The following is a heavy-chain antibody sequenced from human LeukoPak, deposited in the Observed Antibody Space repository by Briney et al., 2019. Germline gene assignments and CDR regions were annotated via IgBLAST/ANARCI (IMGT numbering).Heavy chain of an antibody. Sequence: GGSLRPSCAASGFTVSSNYMSWVRQAPGKGLEWVSVIYSGGSTYYADSVKGRFTISRDNSKNTLYLQMNSLRAEDTAAYYCARARYFHYYYGMDVWGQGTTVTVSS. V-gene: IGHV3-66*01. J-gene: IGHJ6*02. CDR3: ARARYFHYYYGMDV. D-gene: IGHD2/OR15-2a*01. CDR1: GFTVSSNY. CDR2: IYSGGST.